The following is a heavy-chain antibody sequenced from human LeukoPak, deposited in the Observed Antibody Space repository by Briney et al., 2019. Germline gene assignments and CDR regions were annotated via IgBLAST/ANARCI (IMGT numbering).Heavy chain of an antibody. CDR1: GFSFSDYY. Sequence: GGSLRLSCAASGFSFSDYYMHGVGQAPGKGLEWVSAISSSSSYIYYADSVKGRFTISRDNAENSASLQMHGLRAGDTAVYFCARGEHKATITGLDSWGQGTLVTVSS. V-gene: IGHV3-21*01. CDR3: ARGEHKATITGLDS. J-gene: IGHJ4*02. D-gene: IGHD5-24*01. CDR2: ISSSSSYI.